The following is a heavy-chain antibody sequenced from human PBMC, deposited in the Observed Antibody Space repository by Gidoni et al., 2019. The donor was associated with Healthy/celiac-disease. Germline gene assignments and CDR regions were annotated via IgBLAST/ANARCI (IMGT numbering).Heavy chain of an antibody. CDR2: IFSNDEK. D-gene: IGHD3-22*01. J-gene: IGHJ5*02. CDR1: GFSLSNARMG. CDR3: ARIGTYYDSSGYYPNWFDP. V-gene: IGHV2-26*01. Sequence: QVTLKESGPVLVKPTETLTLTCTVSGFSLSNARMGVSWSRQPPGKALEWLAHIFSNDEKSYSTSLKSRLTISKDTSKSQVVLTMTNMDPVDTATYYCARIGTYYDSSGYYPNWFDPWGQGTLVTVSS.